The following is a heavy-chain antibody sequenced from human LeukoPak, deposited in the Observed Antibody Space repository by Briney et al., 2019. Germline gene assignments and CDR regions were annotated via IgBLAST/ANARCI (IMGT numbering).Heavy chain of an antibody. Sequence: ASVKLSCKASGYTFTSYYIHWVRQAPGQGFEWMGMLNPSGGSTAYAQRFQGRVTMTRDTSTSTVYMGLSSLRSEDTAVYYCARGDSSGYYYYWGQGTLVTVSS. CDR2: LNPSGGST. V-gene: IGHV1-46*01. D-gene: IGHD3-22*01. CDR1: GYTFTSYY. J-gene: IGHJ4*02. CDR3: ARGDSSGYYYY.